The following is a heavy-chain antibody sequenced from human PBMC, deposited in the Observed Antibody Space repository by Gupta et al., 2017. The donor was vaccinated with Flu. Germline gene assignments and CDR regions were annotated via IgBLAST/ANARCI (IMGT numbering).Heavy chain of an antibody. CDR3: ARGLAYSSSWYPVGTVLHYYYYYGMDV. Sequence: NWVRQATGQGLEWMGWMNPNSGNTGYAQKFQGRVTMTRNTSISTAYMELSSLRSEDTAVYYCARGLAYSSSWYPVGTVLHYYYYYGMDVWGQGTTVTVSS. J-gene: IGHJ6*02. V-gene: IGHV1-8*01. CDR2: MNPNSGNT. D-gene: IGHD6-13*01.